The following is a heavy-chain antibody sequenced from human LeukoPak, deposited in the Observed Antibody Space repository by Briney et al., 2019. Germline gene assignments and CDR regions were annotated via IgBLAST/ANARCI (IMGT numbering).Heavy chain of an antibody. CDR2: TYYRSKWYN. CDR3: ARYVACGFDGMDV. J-gene: IGHJ6*02. Sequence: SQTLSLTCAISGDSVSSIRAAWIWIRQSPSRGLEWLGRTYYRSKWYNEYAVSVKSRISINPDTSKNQFSLQLKSVTPEDTAVDYSARYVACGFDGMDVWGPGTTVTVSS. CDR1: GDSVSSIRAA. D-gene: IGHD3-16*01. V-gene: IGHV6-1*01.